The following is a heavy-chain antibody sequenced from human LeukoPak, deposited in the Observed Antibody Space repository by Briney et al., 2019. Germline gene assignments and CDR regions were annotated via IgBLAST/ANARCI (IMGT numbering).Heavy chain of an antibody. V-gene: IGHV3-66*01. CDR2: IYTGGGT. CDR1: GFTVSSNY. CDR3: ARESGSGSRGFDY. D-gene: IGHD3-10*01. J-gene: IGHJ4*02. Sequence: GGSLRLSCAASGFTVSSNYMNWVRQAPGKGLEWVSVIYTGGGTYYADSVKDRFTISRDNSKNTLYLQMNSLRAEDTAVYYCARESGSGSRGFDYWGQGTLVTVSS.